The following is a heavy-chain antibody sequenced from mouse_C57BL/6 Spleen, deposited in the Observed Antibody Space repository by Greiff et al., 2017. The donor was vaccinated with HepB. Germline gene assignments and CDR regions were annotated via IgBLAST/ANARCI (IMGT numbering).Heavy chain of an antibody. J-gene: IGHJ4*01. CDR1: GYTFTDYN. Sequence: DVQLQESGPELVKPGASVKIPCKASGYTFTDYNMDWVKQSHGKSLEWIGDINPNNGGTIYNQKFKGKATLTVDKSSSTAYMELRSLTSEDTAVYYCARSDYGYDGDYAMDYWGQGTSVTVSS. CDR3: ARSDYGYDGDYAMDY. D-gene: IGHD2-2*01. V-gene: IGHV1-18*01. CDR2: INPNNGGT.